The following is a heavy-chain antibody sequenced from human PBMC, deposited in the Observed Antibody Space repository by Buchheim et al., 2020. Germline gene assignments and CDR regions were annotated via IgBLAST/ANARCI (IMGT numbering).Heavy chain of an antibody. Sequence: QVQLQESGPGLVKPSGTLSLTCAVSGGSISSSNWWSWVRQPPGKGLEWIGEIYHSGSTNYNPSLKSRVTISVDKSKNQVYLKLSSVTAADTAVYYCARDDSGFYSGSFYYYYGMDVWGQGTT. D-gene: IGHD1-26*01. CDR1: GGSISSSNW. CDR3: ARDDSGFYSGSFYYYYGMDV. V-gene: IGHV4-4*02. CDR2: IYHSGST. J-gene: IGHJ6*02.